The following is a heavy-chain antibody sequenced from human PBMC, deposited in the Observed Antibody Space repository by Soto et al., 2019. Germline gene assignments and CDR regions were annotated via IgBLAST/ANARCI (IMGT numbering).Heavy chain of an antibody. J-gene: IGHJ4*02. D-gene: IGHD3-22*01. CDR3: TTDQYYYDSSGYYRPVRYFDY. CDR2: IKSKTDGGTT. CDR1: GFTFSNAW. Sequence: EVQLVESGGGLVKPGGSLRLSCAASGFTFSNAWMSWVRQAPGKGLEWVGRIKSKTDGGTTDYAAPVKGRFTISRDDSKNTLYLQMNSLKTEDTAVYYCTTDQYYYDSSGYYRPVRYFDYWGQGTLVTVSS. V-gene: IGHV3-15*01.